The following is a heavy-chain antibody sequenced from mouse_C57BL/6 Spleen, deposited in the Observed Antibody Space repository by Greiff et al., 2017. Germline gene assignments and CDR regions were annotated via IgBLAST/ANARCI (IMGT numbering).Heavy chain of an antibody. V-gene: IGHV5-4*01. CDR1: GFTFSSYA. CDR3: ARDYSNSRFAY. D-gene: IGHD2-5*01. J-gene: IGHJ3*01. CDR2: ISDGGSYT. Sequence: EVQRVESGGGLVKPGGSLKLSCAASGFTFSSYAMSWVRQTPDKRLEWVATISDGGSYTYYPDNVKGRFTISRDNAKNNLYLQMSHLKSEDTAMYYCARDYSNSRFAYWGQGTLVTVSA.